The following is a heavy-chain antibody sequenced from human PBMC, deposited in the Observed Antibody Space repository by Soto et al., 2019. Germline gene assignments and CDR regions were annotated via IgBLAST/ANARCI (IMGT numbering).Heavy chain of an antibody. V-gene: IGHV4-59*01. CDR3: ARAVLPATAPFDY. CDR2: IYYSGST. CDR1: GGSISNYY. J-gene: IGHJ4*02. D-gene: IGHD2-2*01. Sequence: QVQLQESGPRLVKPSETLSLTCIVSGGSISNYYWSWIRQPPGKGLEWIGYIYYSGSTNYNPSLQSRVTISVDTSKNQFSLKLSSVTAADTAVYYCARAVLPATAPFDYRCQGTLVTVSS.